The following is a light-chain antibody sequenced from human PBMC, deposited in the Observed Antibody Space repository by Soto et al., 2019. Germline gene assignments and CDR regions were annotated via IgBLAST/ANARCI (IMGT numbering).Light chain of an antibody. CDR1: SSDVGAYNY. CDR2: EVS. J-gene: IGLJ2*01. Sequence: QSALTQPPSASGSPGQSVTISCTGTSSDVGAYNYVSWFQQHPGKAPKLMIYEVSKRPSGVPDRFSGSKSANTASLTVSGLQAEDEADYCCSSYAGSNWVFGGGTKLTVL. CDR3: SSYAGSNWV. V-gene: IGLV2-8*01.